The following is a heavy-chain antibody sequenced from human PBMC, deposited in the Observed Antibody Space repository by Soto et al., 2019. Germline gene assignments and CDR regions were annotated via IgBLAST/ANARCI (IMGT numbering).Heavy chain of an antibody. V-gene: IGHV4-59*01. Sequence: QVQLQESGPGLVKPSEILSLTCTVSGGSISRNYWSWIRQSPGKGLEWIGYIYYTGSTNYNPSLKSRVTISVDTSKNQFSLKLSSVTAADTAVYYCVKGGSSKFDPWGQGTLVTVSS. CDR3: VKGGSSKFDP. CDR1: GGSISRNY. J-gene: IGHJ5*02. CDR2: IYYTGST. D-gene: IGHD1-26*01.